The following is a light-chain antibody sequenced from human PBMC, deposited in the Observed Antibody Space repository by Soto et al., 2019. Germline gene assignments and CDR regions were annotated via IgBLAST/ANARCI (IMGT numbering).Light chain of an antibody. Sequence: IVLTQSPGTLSLSPGDRATLSCRASQRVSARYLAWYQQKPGQAPRLLIYGASSRATGIPDRFSGSGSGTDFTLTISRLEPEDFAVYYCQQYGSSSWTFGQGTKVDIK. CDR2: GAS. V-gene: IGKV3-20*01. J-gene: IGKJ1*01. CDR3: QQYGSSSWT. CDR1: QRVSARY.